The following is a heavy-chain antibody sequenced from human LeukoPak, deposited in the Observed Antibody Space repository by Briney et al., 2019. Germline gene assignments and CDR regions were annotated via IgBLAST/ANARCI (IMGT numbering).Heavy chain of an antibody. CDR2: IWYDGSNK. CDR1: GLTFSSYG. Sequence: PGGSLRLSCAASGLTFSSYGMHWVRQAPGKGLEWVAVIWYDGSNKYYADSVKGRFTISRDNSKNTLYLQMNSLRAEDTAVYYCARGADCSSTSCYGDDAFGIWGQGTMVTVSS. CDR3: ARGADCSSTSCYGDDAFGI. V-gene: IGHV3-33*01. J-gene: IGHJ3*02. D-gene: IGHD2-2*01.